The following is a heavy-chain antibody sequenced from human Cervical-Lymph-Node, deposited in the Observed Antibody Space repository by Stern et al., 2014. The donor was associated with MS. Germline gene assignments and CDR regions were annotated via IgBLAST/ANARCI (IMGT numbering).Heavy chain of an antibody. D-gene: IGHD1-26*01. CDR3: AHTLSGRRYYYYGMDV. V-gene: IGHV2-5*02. Sequence: QVTLRESGPTLVKPTQTLTLTCTFSGFSLSTSGVGVGWIRQPPGKALEWLALIFLGDDRRARPSLRSRPTITKDTSKNQVVLTMTNMDPVDTATYYCAHTLSGRRYYYYGMDVWGQGTTVTVSS. CDR1: GFSLSTSGVG. CDR2: IFLGDDR. J-gene: IGHJ6*02.